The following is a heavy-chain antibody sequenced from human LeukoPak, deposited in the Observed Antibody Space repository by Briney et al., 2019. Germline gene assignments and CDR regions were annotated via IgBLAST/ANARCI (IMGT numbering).Heavy chain of an antibody. CDR3: ARTPYCGGDCYVDY. D-gene: IGHD2-21*02. CDR1: GFSLSTSGMR. CDR2: IDWDDDK. V-gene: IGHV2-70*04. Sequence: SGPTLVNPTQTLTLTCTFSGFSLSTSGMRVSWIRQPPGKALEWLARIDWDDDKFYSTSLKTRLTISKDTSKNQVVLTMTNMDPVDTATYYWARTPYCGGDCYVDYWGQGTLVTVSS. J-gene: IGHJ4*02.